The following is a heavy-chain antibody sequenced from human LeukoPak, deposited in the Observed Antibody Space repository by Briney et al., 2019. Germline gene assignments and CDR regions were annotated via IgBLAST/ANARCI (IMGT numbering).Heavy chain of an antibody. D-gene: IGHD6-13*01. J-gene: IGHJ4*02. CDR3: ATLVIAAAGTDY. V-gene: IGHV1-24*01. Sequence: ASVKVSCKVSGYTLTELSMHWVRQAPGKGLEWMGGFDPEDGETIYAQKFQGRVTMTEDTSTDTAYVELSSLRSEDTAVYYCATLVIAAAGTDYWGQGTLVTVSS. CDR2: FDPEDGET. CDR1: GYTLTELS.